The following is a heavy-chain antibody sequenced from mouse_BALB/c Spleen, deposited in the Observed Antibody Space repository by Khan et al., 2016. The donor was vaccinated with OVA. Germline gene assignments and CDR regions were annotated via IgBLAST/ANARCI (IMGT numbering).Heavy chain of an antibody. J-gene: IGHJ2*01. V-gene: IGHV1S132*01. D-gene: IGHD3-2*02. CDR2: IYPGTDNT. Sequence: QVQLQQSGGELVRPGTSVKLSCKTSGYIFTSYWIHWVKQRSGQGLEWIARIYPGTDNTYYNENFKDKATLTADKSSSTVYLQLSSLKSEDSAVFFCAREEALYYFDYWGQGTTRTVSS. CDR3: AREEALYYFDY. CDR1: GYIFTSYW.